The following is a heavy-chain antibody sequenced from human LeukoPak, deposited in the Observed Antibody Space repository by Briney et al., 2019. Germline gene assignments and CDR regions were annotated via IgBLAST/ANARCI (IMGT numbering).Heavy chain of an antibody. J-gene: IGHJ4*02. D-gene: IGHD1-26*01. CDR3: ARSKVGATNYFDY. Sequence: SETLSLACTVSGGSISSYYWSWIRQPPGKGLEWIGYIYYSGSTNYNPSLKSRVTISVDTSKNQFSLKLSSVTAADTAVYYCARSKVGATNYFDYWGQGTLVTVSS. V-gene: IGHV4-59*01. CDR2: IYYSGST. CDR1: GGSISSYY.